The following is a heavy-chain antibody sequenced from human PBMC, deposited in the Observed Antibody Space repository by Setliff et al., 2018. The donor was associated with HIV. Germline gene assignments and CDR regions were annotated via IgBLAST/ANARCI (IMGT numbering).Heavy chain of an antibody. CDR3: ARPVGGTGFDP. D-gene: IGHD1-26*01. V-gene: IGHV1-3*01. J-gene: IGHJ5*02. Sequence: EASVKVSCKASGYTFSTYAIHWVRQAPGQRLEWMGWINAGSGNTKYSQRFQGRVTITRDTSASTAYLELSSLRSKDTAVYYCARPVGGTGFDPWGQGTLVTVSS. CDR1: GYTFSTYA. CDR2: INAGSGNT.